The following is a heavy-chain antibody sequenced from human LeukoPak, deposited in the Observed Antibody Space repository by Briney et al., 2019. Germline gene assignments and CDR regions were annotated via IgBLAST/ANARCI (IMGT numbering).Heavy chain of an antibody. D-gene: IGHD5-12*01. J-gene: IGHJ4*02. CDR3: AREGYSGYSFFDY. V-gene: IGHV3-21*01. CDR2: ISSRSTYI. CDR1: GFNLNIYS. Sequence: PGGSLRLSCAASGFNLNIYSMNWVRQAPGKGLEWVSSISSRSTYIYYADSVKGRFTISRDNAKNSLYLQMNSLRAEDTAVYYCAREGYSGYSFFDYWGQGTLVTVSS.